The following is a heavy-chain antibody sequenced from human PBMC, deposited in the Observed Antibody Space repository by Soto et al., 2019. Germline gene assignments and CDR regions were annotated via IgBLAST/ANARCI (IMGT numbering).Heavy chain of an antibody. Sequence: SETLSLTCTVSGASISYGGFSWSWIRQSPGKGRQWIGYISHLESTYFHPSFKSRLTMSLDRTRKQFSLKLCSVTAADTAVESCGTSGGYGHFDYWDKGDRGTASS. CDR1: GASISYGGFS. D-gene: IGHD5-12*01. J-gene: IGHJ4*02. CDR2: ISHLEST. V-gene: IGHV4-30-2*06. CDR3: GTSGGYGHFDY.